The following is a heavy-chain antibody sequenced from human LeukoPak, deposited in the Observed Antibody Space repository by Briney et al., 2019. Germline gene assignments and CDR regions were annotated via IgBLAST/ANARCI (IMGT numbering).Heavy chain of an antibody. CDR3: ARGYCSSTSCYRFDY. CDR1: GYSFTSYW. V-gene: IGHV5-51*01. D-gene: IGHD2-2*01. CDR2: IYPGDSDT. Sequence: GESLKISCKGSGYSFTSYWIGWVRQMPGKGLEWMGIIYPGDSDTRYSPSFQGQVTISADKSITTAYLQWSSLKASDTAMYYCARGYCSSTSCYRFDYWGQGTLVTVSS. J-gene: IGHJ4*02.